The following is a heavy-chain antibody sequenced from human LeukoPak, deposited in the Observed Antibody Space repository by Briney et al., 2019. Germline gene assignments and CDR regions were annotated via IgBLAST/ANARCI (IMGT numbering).Heavy chain of an antibody. CDR1: GYSFTLYG. Sequence: SVKVSCKASGYSFTLYGINWVRQAPGQGLEWMGGIIPIFGTANYAQKFQGRVTITADESTSTAYMELSSLRSEDTAVYYCARDRDFWSGYYLHDAFDIWGQGTMVTVSS. D-gene: IGHD3-3*01. V-gene: IGHV1-69*13. J-gene: IGHJ3*02. CDR3: ARDRDFWSGYYLHDAFDI. CDR2: IIPIFGTA.